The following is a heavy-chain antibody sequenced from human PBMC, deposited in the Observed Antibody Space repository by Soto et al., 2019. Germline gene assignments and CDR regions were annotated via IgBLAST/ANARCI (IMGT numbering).Heavy chain of an antibody. Sequence: GGSLRLSCAASGFTFSSYGMHWVRQAPGKGLEWVAVISYDGSNKYYADSVKGRFTISRDNSKNTLYLQMNSLRAEDTAVYYCAKDLAKLDINPHIDYWGQGTLVTVSS. J-gene: IGHJ4*02. CDR2: ISYDGSNK. D-gene: IGHD1-1*01. V-gene: IGHV3-30*18. CDR3: AKDLAKLDINPHIDY. CDR1: GFTFSSYG.